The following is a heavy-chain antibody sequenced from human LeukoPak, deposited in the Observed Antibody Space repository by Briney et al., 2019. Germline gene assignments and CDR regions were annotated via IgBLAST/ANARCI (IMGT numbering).Heavy chain of an antibody. CDR1: GYTLTELS. CDR3: ATGLLWFGESSRDY. D-gene: IGHD3-10*01. V-gene: IGHV1-24*01. CDR2: FDPEDGET. J-gene: IGHJ4*02. Sequence: GASVKVSCKVSGYTLTELSMQWVRQAPGKGLEWMGGFDPEDGETIYAQKFQGRVTMTEDTSTDTAYMELSSLRSEDTAVYYCATGLLWFGESSRDYWGQGTLVTVSS.